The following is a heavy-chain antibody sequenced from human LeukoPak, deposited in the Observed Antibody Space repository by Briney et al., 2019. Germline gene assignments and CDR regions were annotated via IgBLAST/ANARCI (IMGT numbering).Heavy chain of an antibody. Sequence: GGSLRLSCVVSGFSLSDYYMNWIRQAPGKGLEWVASISNTDSTILYTDSVKGRFTISRDNAKNSLYLQMNSLRAEDTALYYCARVYLSQQLVPGLDYWGQGPLVTVSS. CDR1: GFSLSDYY. CDR3: ARVYLSQQLVPGLDY. J-gene: IGHJ4*02. V-gene: IGHV3-11*01. D-gene: IGHD6-13*01. CDR2: ISNTDSTI.